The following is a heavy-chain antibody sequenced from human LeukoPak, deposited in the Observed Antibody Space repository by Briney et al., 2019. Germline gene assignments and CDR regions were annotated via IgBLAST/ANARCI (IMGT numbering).Heavy chain of an antibody. J-gene: IGHJ5*02. CDR3: AREPGFDSSGYLNWFDP. CDR1: GDSVSGYY. Sequence: SETLSLTCTVSGDSVSGYYWSWIRQPPGKGLEWIACISYSGSTKYNPSLKSRVTISVDTSKNQLSLKLSSVTAADTAVYYCAREPGFDSSGYLNWFDPWGQGTLVTVSS. V-gene: IGHV4-59*02. D-gene: IGHD3-22*01. CDR2: ISYSGST.